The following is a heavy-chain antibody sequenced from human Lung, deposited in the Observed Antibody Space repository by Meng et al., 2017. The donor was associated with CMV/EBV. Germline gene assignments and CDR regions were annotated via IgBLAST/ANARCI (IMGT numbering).Heavy chain of an antibody. J-gene: IGHJ4*01. CDR2: VNTGSDDT. Sequence: VQLVQSGAEVKRTGAVLKISCQASGYTFSGFYMNWARQAPGHGLEWLGRVNTGSDDTHYAQKFVGRLTVTRGTTNNTAFMKLTSLRPDDTAVYYCAKSSDNGWSSWGPGTLVTVSS. D-gene: IGHD6-19*01. CDR1: GYTFSGFY. V-gene: IGHV1-2*06. CDR3: AKSSDNGWSS.